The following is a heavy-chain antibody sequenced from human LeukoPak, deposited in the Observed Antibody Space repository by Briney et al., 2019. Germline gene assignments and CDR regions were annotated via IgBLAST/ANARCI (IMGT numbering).Heavy chain of an antibody. V-gene: IGHV4-34*01. CDR1: GGSFSGYY. J-gene: IGHJ4*02. D-gene: IGHD3-9*01. CDR2: INHSGST. CDR3: ARGQYYDILTGYLT. Sequence: SETLSLTCAVYGGSFSGYYWSWIRQPPGKGLEWIGEINHSGSTNYNPSLKSRVTISVDTSKNQFSLKLSSVTAADTAVYYCARGQYYDILTGYLTWGQGTLVTVSS.